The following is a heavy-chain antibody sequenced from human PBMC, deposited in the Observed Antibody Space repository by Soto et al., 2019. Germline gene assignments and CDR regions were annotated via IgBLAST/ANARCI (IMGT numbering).Heavy chain of an antibody. J-gene: IGHJ3*02. CDR1: GFTFDDYT. D-gene: IGHD7-27*01. V-gene: IGHV3-43*01. CDR3: AKDISPLGIIWAFDI. CDR2: ISWDGGST. Sequence: GGSLRLSCAASGFTFDDYTMHWVRQAPGKGLEWVSLISWDGGSTYYADSVKGRFTISRDNSKNSLYLQMNSLRTEDTALYYCAKDISPLGIIWAFDIWGQGTMVTVSS.